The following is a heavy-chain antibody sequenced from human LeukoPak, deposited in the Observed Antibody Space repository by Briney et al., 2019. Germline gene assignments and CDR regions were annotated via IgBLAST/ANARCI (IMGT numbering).Heavy chain of an antibody. D-gene: IGHD1-1*01. V-gene: IGHV3-23*01. CDR2: ISASGDVT. CDR3: AKSLFTSATGTGRAFHI. J-gene: IGHJ3*02. Sequence: GGSLRLSCAASEFTFSKFPMGWVRQAPGRGLKWVSAISASGDVTFHADSVRGRFTISRDNSKSTLFLQMNDLRVEDTAKFYCAKSLFTSATGTGRAFHIWGQGTMVSVSS. CDR1: EFTFSKFP.